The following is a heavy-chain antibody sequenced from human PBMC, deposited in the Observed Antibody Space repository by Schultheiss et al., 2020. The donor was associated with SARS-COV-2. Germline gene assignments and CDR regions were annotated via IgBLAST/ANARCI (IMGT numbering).Heavy chain of an antibody. CDR1: GFTFSSYA. CDR3: ARDRPDCSGGSCYSVSDYYYGMDV. D-gene: IGHD2-15*01. Sequence: GGSLRLSCAASGFTFSSYAMSWVRQAPGKGLEWVAVISYDGSNKYYADSVKGRFTISRDNSKNTLYLQMNSLRAEDTAVYYCARDRPDCSGGSCYSVSDYYYGMDVWGQGTTVTVSS. V-gene: IGHV3-30*04. CDR2: ISYDGSNK. J-gene: IGHJ6*02.